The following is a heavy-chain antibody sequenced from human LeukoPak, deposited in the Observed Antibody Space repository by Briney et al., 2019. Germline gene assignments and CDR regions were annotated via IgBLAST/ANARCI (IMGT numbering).Heavy chain of an antibody. V-gene: IGHV3-73*01. D-gene: IGHD4-17*01. CDR1: GFTFSGSA. CDR3: TRHPFDYGENASETFDF. CDR2: IRSKTNHYAT. Sequence: PGGSLKLSCAASGFTFSGSAMHWVRQASGKGLEWVGRIRSKTNHYATTYAASVTGRFTISRDDTKNTAYLHMNSLKSEDTAVYYYTRHPFDYGENASETFDFWGQGTMVTVSS. J-gene: IGHJ3*01.